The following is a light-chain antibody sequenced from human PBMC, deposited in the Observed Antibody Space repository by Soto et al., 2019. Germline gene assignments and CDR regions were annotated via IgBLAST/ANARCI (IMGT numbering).Light chain of an antibody. CDR1: SSDVGAYNY. V-gene: IGLV2-14*03. Sequence: QSALTQPASVSESPGQSITISCTGTSSDVGAYNYVSWYQHHPGKAPKLIIYDVTDRPSGVSNRFSGSKSGNTASLTISGLQAEDEADYYCSSYTSSSTPVVFGGGTKRTVL. CDR2: DVT. J-gene: IGLJ2*01. CDR3: SSYTSSSTPVV.